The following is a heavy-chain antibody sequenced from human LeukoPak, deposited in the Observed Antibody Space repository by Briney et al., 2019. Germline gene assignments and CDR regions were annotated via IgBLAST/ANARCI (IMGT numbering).Heavy chain of an antibody. V-gene: IGHV3-13*01. CDR3: ARVAKERVGGVYYFDY. J-gene: IGHJ4*02. CDR2: ISTAGDT. Sequence: GGSLRLSCAASGFTLSDYDMHWVRQATGKGLEWVSAISTAGDTYYTGSVKGRFTISRENAKNSLYLQMNSLRAGDTAVYYCARVAKERVGGVYYFDYWGQGTLVTVSS. D-gene: IGHD1-1*01. CDR1: GFTLSDYD.